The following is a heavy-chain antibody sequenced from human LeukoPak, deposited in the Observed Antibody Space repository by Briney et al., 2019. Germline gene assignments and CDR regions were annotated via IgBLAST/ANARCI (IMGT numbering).Heavy chain of an antibody. CDR3: ARVGRMGIEVAGGKRNYYYYMDV. V-gene: IGHV4-34*01. D-gene: IGHD6-19*01. CDR1: GGSFSGYY. CDR2: INHSGST. Sequence: PSETLSLTCAVYGGSFSGYYWSWIRQPPGKGLEWIGEINHSGSTNYNPSLKSRVTISVDTSKNQFSLKLSSVTAADTAVYYCARVGRMGIEVAGGKRNYYYYMDVWGKGTTVTVSS. J-gene: IGHJ6*03.